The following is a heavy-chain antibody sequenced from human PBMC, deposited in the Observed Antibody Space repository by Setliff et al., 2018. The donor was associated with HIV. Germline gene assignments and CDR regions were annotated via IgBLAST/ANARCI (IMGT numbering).Heavy chain of an antibody. J-gene: IGHJ4*02. CDR3: AREVGGIQYSGYDFLSLGCFSPDY. CDR1: GFTFSSYA. CDR2: ISYDGSNK. V-gene: IGHV3-30*04. D-gene: IGHD5-12*01. Sequence: PGGSLRLSCAASGFTFSSYAMHWVRQAPGKGLEWVAVISYDGSNKYYADSVKGRFTISRDNSKNTLYLQMNSLRAEDTAVYYCAREVGGIQYSGYDFLSLGCFSPDYWGQGTLVTVSS.